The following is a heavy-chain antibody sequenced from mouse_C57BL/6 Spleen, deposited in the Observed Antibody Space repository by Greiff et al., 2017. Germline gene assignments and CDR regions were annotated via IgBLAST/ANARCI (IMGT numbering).Heavy chain of an antibody. Sequence: VQLKESGAELVRPGASVKLSCTASGFNIKDYYMHWVKQRPEQGLEWIGRIDPEDGDTEYAPKFQGKATVTADTSSNTAYLQLSSLTSEDTAVYYCTTGDYGNYVDYWGQGTTLTVSS. CDR1: GFNIKDYY. J-gene: IGHJ2*01. CDR3: TTGDYGNYVDY. V-gene: IGHV14-1*01. D-gene: IGHD2-1*01. CDR2: IDPEDGDT.